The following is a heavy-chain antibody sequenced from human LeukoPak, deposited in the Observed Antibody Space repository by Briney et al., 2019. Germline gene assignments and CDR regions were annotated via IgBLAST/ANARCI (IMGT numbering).Heavy chain of an antibody. V-gene: IGHV3-48*01. CDR1: EFAFSTYN. J-gene: IGHJ4*02. CDR2: ISTGSSTT. D-gene: IGHD6-19*01. CDR3: AKDNAVAGTDY. Sequence: GGSLRLSCAASEFAFSTYNMNWVRQAPGKGLEWVSYISTGSSTTYYADSVRGRFTISRDNSKNTLYLQMNSLRAEDTAVYYCAKDNAVAGTDYWGQGTLVTVSS.